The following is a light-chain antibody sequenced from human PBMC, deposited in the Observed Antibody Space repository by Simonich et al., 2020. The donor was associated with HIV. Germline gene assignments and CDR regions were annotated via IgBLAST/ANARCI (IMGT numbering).Light chain of an antibody. Sequence: IVMTQSPATLSVSPGERATLSCRASQSVSSNLAWYQQKPGQAPRLLIFDAPTRATGVPAKFSGSGSGTEFTLTISSIQSEDFAVYYCQQYNNRPLTFGGGTKVEIK. CDR1: QSVSSN. CDR2: DAP. CDR3: QQYNNRPLT. J-gene: IGKJ4*01. V-gene: IGKV3-15*01.